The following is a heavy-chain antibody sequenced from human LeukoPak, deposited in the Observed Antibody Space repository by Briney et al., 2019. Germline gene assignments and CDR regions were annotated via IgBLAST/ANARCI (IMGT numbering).Heavy chain of an antibody. CDR2: INHSGST. CDR1: GGSFSGYY. D-gene: IGHD3-10*01. V-gene: IGHV4-34*01. CDR3: ARFPYGSGSP. J-gene: IGHJ5*02. Sequence: SETLSVTCAVYGGSFSGYYWSGIRQPPGKGLEWIGEINHSGSTNYNPSLKSRVTISVDTSKNQFSLKLSSVTAADTAVYYCARFPYGSGSPWGQGTLVTVSS.